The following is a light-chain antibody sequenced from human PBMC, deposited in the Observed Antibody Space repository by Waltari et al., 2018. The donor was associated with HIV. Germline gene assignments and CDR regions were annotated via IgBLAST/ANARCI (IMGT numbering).Light chain of an antibody. J-gene: IGLJ3*02. V-gene: IGLV2-14*03. CDR2: DVD. CDR1: ARDFGLYNF. CDR3: ASFTGDNTVM. Sequence: AVTQPASVSGLPGQSTTISCTGDARDFGLYNFVPWYQQHSGKPPKLILYDVDSRASGVSDRFSGSMSDNTASLTISGLRAEDEAHYYCASFTGDNTVMFGGGTEVTVL.